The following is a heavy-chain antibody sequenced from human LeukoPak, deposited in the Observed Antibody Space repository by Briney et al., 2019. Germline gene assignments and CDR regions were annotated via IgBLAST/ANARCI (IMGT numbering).Heavy chain of an antibody. J-gene: IGHJ6*02. D-gene: IGHD3-10*01. CDR2: IWFDGSNK. Sequence: GRSLRLSCGASGFTFSIYGMHWVRQAPGKGPEWVAVIWFDGSNKYYADSVKGRFTISRDNSKNTLYLQINSLRAEDTAVYYCARANYGSGSNYYYGLDVWGQGTPLTVSS. CDR1: GFTFSIYG. V-gene: IGHV3-33*01. CDR3: ARANYGSGSNYYYGLDV.